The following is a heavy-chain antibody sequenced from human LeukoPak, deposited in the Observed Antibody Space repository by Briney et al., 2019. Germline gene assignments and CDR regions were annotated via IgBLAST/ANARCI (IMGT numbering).Heavy chain of an antibody. D-gene: IGHD3-10*01. J-gene: IGHJ4*02. V-gene: IGHV3-23*01. Sequence: PGGSLLLSCAASGFTFSSYAMSWVRPAPGKGLEWVSAISGSGGSTYYADSVKGRFTISRDNSKNTLYLQMNSLRAEDTAVYYCAKDVGRTGIRNFDYWGQGTLVTVSS. CDR2: ISGSGGST. CDR3: AKDVGRTGIRNFDY. CDR1: GFTFSSYA.